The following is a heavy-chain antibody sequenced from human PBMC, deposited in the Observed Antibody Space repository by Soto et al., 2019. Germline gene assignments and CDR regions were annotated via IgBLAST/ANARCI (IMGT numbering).Heavy chain of an antibody. CDR2: IWYDGSNK. V-gene: IGHV3-33*01. Sequence: QVQLVESGGGVVQPGRSLRVSCAASGFTFSSYGMHWVRQAPGKGLEWVAVIWYDGSNKYYADSVKGRFTISRDNSKNTLYLQMNSLRAEDTAVYYCAREAGTTRYYGMDVWGQGTTVTVSS. CDR3: AREAGTTRYYGMDV. CDR1: GFTFSSYG. D-gene: IGHD1-7*01. J-gene: IGHJ6*02.